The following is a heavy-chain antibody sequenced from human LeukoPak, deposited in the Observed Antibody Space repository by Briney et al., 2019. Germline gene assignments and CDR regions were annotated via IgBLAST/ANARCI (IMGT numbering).Heavy chain of an antibody. Sequence: PSETLSLTCTVSGGSVSSSHYWGWIRQPPGKGLEWIGSIYYGGSTYYNASLRSRVTTSVDTSKNQFSLKLSSATAADTAVYYCARVETYYFDYWGQGTLVTVSS. J-gene: IGHJ4*02. CDR1: GGSVSSSHY. D-gene: IGHD5-24*01. CDR3: ARVETYYFDY. V-gene: IGHV4-39*07. CDR2: IYYGGST.